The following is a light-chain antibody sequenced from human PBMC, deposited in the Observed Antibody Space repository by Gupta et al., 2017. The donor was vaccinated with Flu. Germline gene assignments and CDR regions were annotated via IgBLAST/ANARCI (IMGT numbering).Light chain of an antibody. CDR3: ASWDDNLIGRV. V-gene: IGLV1-44*01. CDR2: SSS. Sequence: QSVLTQPPSVSGPPGQRVTISCSGSSSNIGNNAVNWFQQLPGLAPKLLISSSSQRASGVPDRFSASKSGTSASLAISGLQSEDEADYYCASWDDNLIGRVFGGGTKLTVL. J-gene: IGLJ3*02. CDR1: SSNIGNNA.